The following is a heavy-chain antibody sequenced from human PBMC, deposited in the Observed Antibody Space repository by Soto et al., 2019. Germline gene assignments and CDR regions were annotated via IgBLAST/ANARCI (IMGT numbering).Heavy chain of an antibody. CDR3: VRESLTVTQRVGFYYGMDV. CDR1: GFTFNDYN. CDR2: IRSTSTSI. D-gene: IGHD4-4*01. Sequence: GGALRLSCAASGFTFNDYNMNWVRQAPGKGLEWVAYIRSTSTSIHYADSVRGRFTISRDSAKNSLYLQMNSLRDEDTAVYYCVRESLTVTQRVGFYYGMDVWGQGTTVTVSS. J-gene: IGHJ6*02. V-gene: IGHV3-48*02.